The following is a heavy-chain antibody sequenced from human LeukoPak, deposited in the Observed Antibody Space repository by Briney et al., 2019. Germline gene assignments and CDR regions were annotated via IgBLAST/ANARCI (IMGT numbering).Heavy chain of an antibody. CDR3: ARDDDSSGYGY. Sequence: SETLSLTCAVSGGSISSGGYSWSWIRQPPGKGLKWIGYIYHSGSTYYNPSLKSRVTISVDRSKNQFSLKLSSVTAADTAVYYCARDDDSSGYGYWGQGTLVTVSS. CDR2: IYHSGST. CDR1: GGSISSGGYS. V-gene: IGHV4-30-2*01. J-gene: IGHJ4*02. D-gene: IGHD3-22*01.